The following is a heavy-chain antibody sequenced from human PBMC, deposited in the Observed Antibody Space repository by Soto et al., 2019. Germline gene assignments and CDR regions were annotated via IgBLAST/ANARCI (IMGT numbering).Heavy chain of an antibody. CDR3: ARASGGAGYFDY. J-gene: IGHJ4*02. Sequence: SETLSLTCTVSGGSISSYYWSWIRQPPGKGLEWIGYIYYSGSTNYNPSLKSRVTISVDTSKNQFSLKLSSVTAADTAVYYCARASGGAGYFDYWGQGTLVTVSS. V-gene: IGHV4-59*01. D-gene: IGHD1-26*01. CDR1: GGSISSYY. CDR2: IYYSGST.